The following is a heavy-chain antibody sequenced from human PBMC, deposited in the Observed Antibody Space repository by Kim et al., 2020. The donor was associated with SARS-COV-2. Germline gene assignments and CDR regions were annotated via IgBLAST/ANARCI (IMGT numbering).Heavy chain of an antibody. D-gene: IGHD1-26*01. Sequence: TRYPQSFQGRVTTTSDTSTSTASMELSSLTSEDTAVYYCARAWDPNFDFWGQGTLVTVSS. CDR2: T. J-gene: IGHJ4*02. V-gene: IGHV1-46*01. CDR3: ARAWDPNFDF.